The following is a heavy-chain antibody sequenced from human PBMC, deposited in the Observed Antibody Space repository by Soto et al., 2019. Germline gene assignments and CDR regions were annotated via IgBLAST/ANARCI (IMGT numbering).Heavy chain of an antibody. Sequence: ENPSISQTVHDGSLNRELYYYGCIRLPPGKGQEFIVIIYFSGSTSYNPSLKSRVTMSVDTSKNQLSLKVGSVTAADTAVYYCARLHCISPNCVPLDPWGQGNLVTVSS. V-gene: IGHV4-39*01. CDR3: ARLHCISPNCVPLDP. D-gene: IGHD2-2*01. J-gene: IGHJ5*02. CDR1: DGSLNRELYY. CDR2: IYFSGST.